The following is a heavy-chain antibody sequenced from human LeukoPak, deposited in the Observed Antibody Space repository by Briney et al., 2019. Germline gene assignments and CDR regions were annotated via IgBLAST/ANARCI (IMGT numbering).Heavy chain of an antibody. CDR1: GFTFSSYA. J-gene: IGHJ4*02. D-gene: IGHD4-23*01. Sequence: PGGSLRLSCAASGFTFSSYAMHWVRQAPGKGLEWVAVISYDGSNKYYADSVKGRFTISRDNPKNTLYLQMNSLRAEDTAVYYCAYELGGVFDYWGQGTLVTVSS. V-gene: IGHV3-30*04. CDR3: AYELGGVFDY. CDR2: ISYDGSNK.